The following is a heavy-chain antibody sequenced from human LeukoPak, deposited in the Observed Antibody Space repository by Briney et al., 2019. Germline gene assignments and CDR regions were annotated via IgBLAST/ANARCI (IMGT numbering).Heavy chain of an antibody. CDR2: INHSGST. J-gene: IGHJ6*03. Sequence: PSETLSLTCAVYGGSFSGYYWSWIRQPPGKGLGWTGEINHSGSTNYNPSLKSRVTISVDTSKNQVSLKLNSVTAADTALFYCARHLQTTVTRDYYTHPMDVWGKGTTVTVSS. CDR1: GGSFSGYY. D-gene: IGHD4-17*01. V-gene: IGHV4-34*01. CDR3: ARHLQTTVTRDYYTHPMDV.